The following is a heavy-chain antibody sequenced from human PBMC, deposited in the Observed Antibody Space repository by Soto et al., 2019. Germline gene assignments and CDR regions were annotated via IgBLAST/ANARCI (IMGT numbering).Heavy chain of an antibody. CDR3: ARAIVVVPAATDYYYGMDV. CDR2: IIPIFGTA. Sequence: QVQLVQSGAEVKKPGSSVKVSCKASGGTFSSYAISWVRQAPGQGLEWMGGIIPIFGTANYAQKFRGRVTITADKSTSTAYMELSSLRSEDTAVYYCARAIVVVPAATDYYYGMDVWGQGTTVTVSS. V-gene: IGHV1-69*06. CDR1: GGTFSSYA. D-gene: IGHD2-2*01. J-gene: IGHJ6*02.